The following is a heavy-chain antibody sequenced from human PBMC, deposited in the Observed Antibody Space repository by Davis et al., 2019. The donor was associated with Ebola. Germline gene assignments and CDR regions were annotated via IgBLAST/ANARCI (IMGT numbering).Heavy chain of an antibody. Sequence: ASVKVSCKASGYTFTSYDINWVRQATGQGLEWMGWMNPNSGNTGYAQKFQGRVTMTRNTSISTAYMELRSLRSEDTAVYYCARGSIVVPSKNWFDPWGQGTLVTVSS. CDR1: GYTFTSYD. D-gene: IGHD2-2*01. CDR2: MNPNSGNT. V-gene: IGHV1-8*01. J-gene: IGHJ5*02. CDR3: ARGSIVVPSKNWFDP.